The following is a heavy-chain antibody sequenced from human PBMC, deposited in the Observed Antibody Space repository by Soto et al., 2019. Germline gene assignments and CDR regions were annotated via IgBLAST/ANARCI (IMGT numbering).Heavy chain of an antibody. V-gene: IGHV1-46*01. J-gene: IGHJ4*02. Sequence: ASVKVSCKAPGDTFTSYYLNWVRQAPGQGLEWMGVISPDGGRTSYAQKFQGRVTMTRDTSTSTVYMELSSLRSEDTAVYYCATRDPGHYWGQGTLVTVSS. CDR3: ATRDPGHY. CDR2: ISPDGGRT. CDR1: GDTFTSYY.